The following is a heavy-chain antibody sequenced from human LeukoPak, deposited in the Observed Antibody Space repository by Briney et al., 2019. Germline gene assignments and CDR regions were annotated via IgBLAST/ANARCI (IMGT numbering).Heavy chain of an antibody. V-gene: IGHV4-39*07. Sequence: SETLSLTCTVSGGSISSYYWGWIRQPPGKGLEWIGSIYYSGSTYYNPSFKSRVTISVDTSKNQFSLKLSSVTAADTAVYYCARGPLDTMIVVVDFDYWGQGTLVTVSS. J-gene: IGHJ4*02. CDR3: ARGPLDTMIVVVDFDY. CDR1: GGSISSYY. D-gene: IGHD3-22*01. CDR2: IYYSGST.